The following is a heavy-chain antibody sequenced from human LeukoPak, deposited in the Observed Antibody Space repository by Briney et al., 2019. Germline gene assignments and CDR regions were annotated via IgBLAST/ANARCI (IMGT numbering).Heavy chain of an antibody. J-gene: IGHJ5*02. CDR1: GGSISSYY. CDR2: IYTSGST. CDR3: ARPLDCSSTSCLFDP. Sequence: SETLSLTCTVSGGSISSYYWSWIRQPAGKGLEWIGRIYTSGSTNYNPSLESRVTMSVDTSKNQFSLKLSSVTAADTAVYYCARPLDCSSTSCLFDPWGQGTLVTVSS. V-gene: IGHV4-4*07. D-gene: IGHD2-2*01.